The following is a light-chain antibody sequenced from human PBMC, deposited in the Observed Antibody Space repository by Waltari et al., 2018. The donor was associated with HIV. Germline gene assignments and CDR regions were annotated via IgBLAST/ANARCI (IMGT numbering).Light chain of an antibody. CDR2: EDN. Sequence: SYELTQPPSVSVSPGQTATITCSGDALPETYVYWYQKKSGQAPVVVIFEDNKRPSGIPHRISGSKSGALASLTITWAQVDDEADYYCFSTDSNSDQRVFGGGTKLTVL. CDR3: FSTDSNSDQRV. V-gene: IGLV3-10*01. J-gene: IGLJ2*01. CDR1: ALPETY.